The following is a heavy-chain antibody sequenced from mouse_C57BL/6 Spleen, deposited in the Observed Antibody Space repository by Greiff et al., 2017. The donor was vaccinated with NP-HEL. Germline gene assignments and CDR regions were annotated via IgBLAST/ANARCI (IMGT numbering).Heavy chain of an antibody. CDR3: ARHGYDYDEDAMDY. CDR1: GFSLTSYG. J-gene: IGHJ4*01. V-gene: IGHV2-6-1*01. D-gene: IGHD2-4*01. Sequence: VQLQESGPGLVAPSQSLSITCTVSGFSLTSYGVHWVRQPPGKGLEWLVVIWSDGSTTYNSALKSRLSISKDNSKSQVFLKMNSLQTDDTAMYYCARHGYDYDEDAMDYWGQGTSVTVSS. CDR2: IWSDGST.